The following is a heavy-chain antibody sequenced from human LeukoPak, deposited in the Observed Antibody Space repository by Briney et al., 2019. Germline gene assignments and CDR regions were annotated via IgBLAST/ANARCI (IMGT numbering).Heavy chain of an antibody. D-gene: IGHD2-2*01. CDR1: GFTFSSYA. CDR3: ASNSIPIVVVPAALDY. Sequence: PGGSLRLSCAASGFTFSSYAMSWVRQAPGKGLEWVSYISSSGSTIYYADSVKGRFTISRDNAKNSLYLQMNSLRAEDTAVYYCASNSIPIVVVPAALDYWGQGTLVTVSS. J-gene: IGHJ4*02. V-gene: IGHV3-48*04. CDR2: ISSSGSTI.